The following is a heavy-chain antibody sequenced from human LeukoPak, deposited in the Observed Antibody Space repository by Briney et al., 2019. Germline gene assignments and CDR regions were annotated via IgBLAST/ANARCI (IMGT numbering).Heavy chain of an antibody. CDR3: ASAGYSSSWYGY. Sequence: ASVKVSCKASGYTFTSYYMHWVRQAPGQGLEWMGIINPSGGSTSYAQKLQGRVTMTTDTSTSTAYMELRSLRSDDTAVYYCASAGYSSSWYGYWGQGTLVTVSS. D-gene: IGHD6-13*01. CDR2: INPSGGST. CDR1: GYTFTSYY. J-gene: IGHJ4*02. V-gene: IGHV1-46*01.